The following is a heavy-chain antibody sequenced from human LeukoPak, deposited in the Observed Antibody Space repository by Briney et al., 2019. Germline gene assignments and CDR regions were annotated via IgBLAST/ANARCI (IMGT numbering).Heavy chain of an antibody. CDR3: TRGLAY. CDR1: GFTFSSSW. CDR2: ISTDGSST. Sequence: GGSLRLSCAASGFTFSSSWMHWVRQAPGKGLVWVSLISTDGSSTSYADSVKGRLTISIDNAKTTVYLQMNSLRVEDTALYYCTRGLAYWGQGTLVTVSS. J-gene: IGHJ4*02. D-gene: IGHD3-16*01. V-gene: IGHV3-74*01.